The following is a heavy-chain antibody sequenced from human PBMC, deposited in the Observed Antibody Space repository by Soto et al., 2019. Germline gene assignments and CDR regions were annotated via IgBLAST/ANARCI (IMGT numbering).Heavy chain of an antibody. V-gene: IGHV4-59*08. CDR3: ARRPGFGHAFDI. Sequence: QVQLQESGPGLVKPSETLSLTCTVSGGSISSYYWNWIRQAPGKGLEWIGYIYDSGSTNYNPSLKSRVTISVDTSKNQFSLKLSSVTAADTAVYYCARRPGFGHAFDIWGQGTMVTVSS. CDR1: GGSISSYY. J-gene: IGHJ3*02. D-gene: IGHD3-10*01. CDR2: IYDSGST.